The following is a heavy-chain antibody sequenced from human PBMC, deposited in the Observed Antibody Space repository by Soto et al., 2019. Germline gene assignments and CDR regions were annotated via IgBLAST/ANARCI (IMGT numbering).Heavy chain of an antibody. Sequence: QVQLVQSGAEVKEPGDSVRVSCEASGYTFTAYYIHWVRQAPGQGLEWMGWINPKFGDTICAQDFQGRVSMTRDMSISTVYMELSRLTSDDTAIYYCARNMDYYYGPGSGNGHGFWGQGTTVTVFS. CDR1: GYTFTAYY. CDR2: INPKFGDT. J-gene: IGHJ6*02. V-gene: IGHV1-2*02. D-gene: IGHD3-10*01. CDR3: ARNMDYYYGPGSGNGHGF.